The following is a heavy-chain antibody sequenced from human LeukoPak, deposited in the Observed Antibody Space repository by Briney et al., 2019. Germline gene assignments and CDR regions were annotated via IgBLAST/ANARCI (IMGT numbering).Heavy chain of an antibody. V-gene: IGHV4-61*02. D-gene: IGHD3-22*01. J-gene: IGHJ4*02. Sequence: SETLSLTCTVSGGSISSSSYYWGWIRQPAGKGLEWIGRIHTSGSTNYNPSLKSRVTMSVDTSKNQFSLKLRSVTAADTAVYYCARDSYYYDSSGYLILDYWGQGILVTVSS. CDR3: ARDSYYYDSSGYLILDY. CDR1: GGSISSSSYY. CDR2: IHTSGST.